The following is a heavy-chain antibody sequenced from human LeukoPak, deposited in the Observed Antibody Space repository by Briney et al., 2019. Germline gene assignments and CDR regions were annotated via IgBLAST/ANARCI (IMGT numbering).Heavy chain of an antibody. D-gene: IGHD6-19*01. J-gene: IGHJ4*02. Sequence: PGGSLRLSCAASGFTFSSYAMHWVRQAPAKGLEYVAVISSNGGSTYYANSVKGRFTISRDNSKNTLYLQMGSLLADDMAVYYCARPPRGALAGYYFYYRGERTPATLSS. CDR2: ISSNGGST. CDR1: GFTFSSYA. V-gene: IGHV3-64*01. CDR3: ARPPRGALAGYYFYY.